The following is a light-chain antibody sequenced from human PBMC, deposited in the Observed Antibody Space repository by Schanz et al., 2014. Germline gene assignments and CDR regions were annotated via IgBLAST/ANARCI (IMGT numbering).Light chain of an antibody. CDR3: QQYGSSLT. CDR2: GVS. Sequence: EIVMTQSPATLSVSPGERATLSCRASQSVSSNLAWYQQKPGQAPRLLMYGVSNRATGIPDRFSGSGSRTDFTLSISSLEPEDFAVYYCQQYGSSLTFGGGTKVEIK. V-gene: IGKV3-20*01. J-gene: IGKJ4*01. CDR1: QSVSSN.